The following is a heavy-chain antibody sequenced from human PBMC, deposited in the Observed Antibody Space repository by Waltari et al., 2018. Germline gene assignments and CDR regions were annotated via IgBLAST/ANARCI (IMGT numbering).Heavy chain of an antibody. D-gene: IGHD3-22*01. Sequence: QVQLQESGPGLVKPSETLSLTCAVSGYSISSGYYWGWIRQPPGRGLEWIGSIYHSGSTYYNPSLKSRVTISVDTSKNQFSLKLSSVTAADTAVYYCARSTYYYDSSGDFDYWGQGTLVTVSS. CDR2: IYHSGST. V-gene: IGHV4-38-2*01. J-gene: IGHJ4*02. CDR1: GYSISSGYY. CDR3: ARSTYYYDSSGDFDY.